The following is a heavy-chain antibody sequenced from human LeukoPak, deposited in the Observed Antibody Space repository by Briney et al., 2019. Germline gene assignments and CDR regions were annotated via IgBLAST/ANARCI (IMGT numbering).Heavy chain of an antibody. Sequence: ASVKVSCKASGYSFTSYDINWVRQATGQGPEWIGWMNPSSGNTGYAQRFQGRVTMTRDTSTSTAYLELSSRRSEDTAVYYCAAHTYYFSSGSFGHWGQGTLVTVSS. CDR2: MNPSSGNT. CDR3: AAHTYYFSSGSFGH. CDR1: GYSFTSYD. V-gene: IGHV1-8*01. D-gene: IGHD3-10*01. J-gene: IGHJ4*02.